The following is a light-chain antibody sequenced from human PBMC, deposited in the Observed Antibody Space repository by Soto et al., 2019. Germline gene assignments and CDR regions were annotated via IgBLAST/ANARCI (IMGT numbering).Light chain of an antibody. V-gene: IGLV1-44*01. J-gene: IGLJ1*01. Sequence: QSVLTQPPSASGSPGQSVTISCAGTSSDVGGYTVNWYQQLPGTAPKLLIYSNNQRPSGVPDRFSGSKSGTSASLAISGLQSEDEADYYCAAWDDSLNGTYVLGNGTKVTV. CDR1: SSDVGGYT. CDR2: SNN. CDR3: AAWDDSLNGTYV.